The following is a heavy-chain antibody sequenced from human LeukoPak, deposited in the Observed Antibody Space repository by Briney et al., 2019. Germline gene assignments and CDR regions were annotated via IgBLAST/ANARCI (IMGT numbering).Heavy chain of an antibody. D-gene: IGHD4-17*01. CDR3: ATTAHGDHDY. J-gene: IGHJ4*02. Sequence: PGRSLRLSCAASGFTFSSYGMHWVRQAPGKGLEWVAVIWYDGSNKYYADSVKGRFTISRDNSKNTLYLQMNSLRAEDTAVYYCATTAHGDHDYWGQGTPVTVSS. V-gene: IGHV3-33*01. CDR1: GFTFSSYG. CDR2: IWYDGSNK.